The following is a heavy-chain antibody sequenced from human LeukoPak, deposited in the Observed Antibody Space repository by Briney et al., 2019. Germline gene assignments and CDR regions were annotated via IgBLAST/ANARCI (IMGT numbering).Heavy chain of an antibody. CDR1: GGTFSSYA. CDR2: IIPILGIA. CDR3: ARGGYSYGLSYYGMDV. J-gene: IGHJ6*02. Sequence: ASVKVSCKASGGTFSSYAISWVRQAPGQGLEWMGRIIPILGIANYAQKFQGGVTITADKSTSTAYMELSSLRSEDTAVYYCARGGYSYGLSYYGMDVWGQGTTVTVSS. V-gene: IGHV1-69*04. D-gene: IGHD5-18*01.